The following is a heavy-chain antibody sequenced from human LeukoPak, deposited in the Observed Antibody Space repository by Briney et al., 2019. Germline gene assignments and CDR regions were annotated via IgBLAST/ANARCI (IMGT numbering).Heavy chain of an antibody. Sequence: SETLSLTCAVYGGSFSGYYWSWIRQPPGKGLEWIGEINHSGSTNYNPSLKSRVTISVDTSKNQFSLKLSSVTAADTAVYYCARGIYYDFWSGYYTLYYYYMDVWSKGTTVTVSS. J-gene: IGHJ6*03. CDR2: INHSGST. CDR3: ARGIYYDFWSGYYTLYYYYMDV. V-gene: IGHV4-34*01. CDR1: GGSFSGYY. D-gene: IGHD3-3*01.